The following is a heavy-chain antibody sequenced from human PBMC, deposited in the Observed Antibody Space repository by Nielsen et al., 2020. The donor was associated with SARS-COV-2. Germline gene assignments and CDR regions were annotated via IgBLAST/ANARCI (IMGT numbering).Heavy chain of an antibody. CDR1: GGSISSYY. CDR2: IYYSGST. Sequence: SETLSLTCTVSGGSISSYYWSWIRQPPGKGLEWIGYIYYSGSTNYNPSLKSRVTISVDTSKNQFSLKLSSVTAADTAVYYCARDRTSYDFSFDPWGQGTLVTVSS. J-gene: IGHJ5*02. V-gene: IGHV4-59*12. CDR3: ARDRTSYDFSFDP. D-gene: IGHD3-3*01.